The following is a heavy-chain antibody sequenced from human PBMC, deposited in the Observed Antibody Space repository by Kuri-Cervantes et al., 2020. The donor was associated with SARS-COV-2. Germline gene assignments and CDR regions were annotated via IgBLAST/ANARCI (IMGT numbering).Heavy chain of an antibody. CDR3: ASGGKNWNYYFDY. CDR1: GGTFSSYA. Sequence: SVKVSCKASGGTFSSYAISWVRQAPGQGLEWMGGIIPIFGTANYAQKFQGRVTITADESTSTAYMELSSLRSDDTVVYYCASGGKNWNYYFDYWGQGTLVTVSS. J-gene: IGHJ4*02. V-gene: IGHV1-69*13. CDR2: IIPIFGTA. D-gene: IGHD1-1*01.